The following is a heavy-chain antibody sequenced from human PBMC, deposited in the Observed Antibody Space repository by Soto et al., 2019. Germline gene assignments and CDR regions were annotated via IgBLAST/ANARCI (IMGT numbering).Heavy chain of an antibody. CDR2: IYWNSNRI. CDR1: GFTLDDYA. D-gene: IGHD3-9*01. CDR3: TKDISPGGLDY. V-gene: IGHV3-9*01. Sequence: EVQLVESGGGLVQPGTSLRLSCAASGFTLDDYAMHWVRQAPGKGLEWVSGIYWNSNRIDYADSVKGRFTISRDNXXXXXXXXXXXXXXXXXXXYXCTKDISPGGLDYWGQGTLVIVSS. J-gene: IGHJ4*02.